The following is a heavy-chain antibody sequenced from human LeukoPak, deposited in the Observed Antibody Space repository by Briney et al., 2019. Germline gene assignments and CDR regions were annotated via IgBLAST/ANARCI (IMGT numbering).Heavy chain of an antibody. CDR2: ISAYNGNT. D-gene: IGHD3-22*01. J-gene: IGHJ5*02. Sequence: ASVKVSCKASGYTFTSYGISWVRQAPGQELEWMGWISAYNGNTNYAQKLQGRVTMTTDTSTSTAYMELRSLRSDDTAVYYCARAGKNYYDSSGLNWFDPWGQGTLVTVSS. V-gene: IGHV1-18*01. CDR1: GYTFTSYG. CDR3: ARAGKNYYDSSGLNWFDP.